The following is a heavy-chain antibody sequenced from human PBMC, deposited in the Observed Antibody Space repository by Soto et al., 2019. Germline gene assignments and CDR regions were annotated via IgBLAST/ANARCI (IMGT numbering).Heavy chain of an antibody. Sequence: EVQLVDSGGALVQPGESLRLSCAASGFIFSDYLMTWVRQAPGKGLEWVATIKQDGSEQYYVDSVKGRFTISRDNAKKSLYLQMNARRAEDTALYYCAIGHRLGSWGQGTLVTVSS. D-gene: IGHD6-19*01. CDR3: AIGHRLGS. J-gene: IGHJ4*02. V-gene: IGHV3-7*01. CDR2: IKQDGSEQ. CDR1: GFIFSDYL.